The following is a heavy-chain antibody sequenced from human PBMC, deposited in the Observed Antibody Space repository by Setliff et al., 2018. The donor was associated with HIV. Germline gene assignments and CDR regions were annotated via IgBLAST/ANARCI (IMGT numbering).Heavy chain of an antibody. D-gene: IGHD3-22*01. CDR2: INPNSGGT. V-gene: IGHV1-2*02. J-gene: IGHJ6*02. Sequence: ASVKVSCKASGYTFTGYYMHWVRQAPGQGLEWMGWINPNSGGTNYAQKFQGRVTMTRGTSISTAYMELSRLRSDDTAVYYCARDDYYDSSGYWGGYYYYGMDVWGQGTTVTVSS. CDR3: ARDDYYDSSGYWGGYYYYGMDV. CDR1: GYTFTGYY.